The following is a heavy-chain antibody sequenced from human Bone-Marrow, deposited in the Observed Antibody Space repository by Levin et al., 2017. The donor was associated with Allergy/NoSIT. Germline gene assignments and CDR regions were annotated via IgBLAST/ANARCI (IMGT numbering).Heavy chain of an antibody. J-gene: IGHJ2*01. CDR3: ARIRVGSSNWYLDL. CDR2: INSDGSST. D-gene: IGHD3-10*01. Sequence: SLLLSFSSSFFPSLPSCLHWVRQAPGKGLVWVSRINSDGSSTNYVDSVRGRFAISRAHAKNTLYLQMNSLRAEDTAVYYCARIRVGSSNWYLDLWGRCTLVTVSS. V-gene: IGHV3-74*01. CDR1: FFPSLPSC.